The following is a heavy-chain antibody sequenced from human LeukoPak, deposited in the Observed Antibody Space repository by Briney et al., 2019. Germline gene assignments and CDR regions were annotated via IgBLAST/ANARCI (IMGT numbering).Heavy chain of an antibody. D-gene: IGHD4-17*01. J-gene: IGHJ6*03. V-gene: IGHV3-23*01. CDR3: AKGAPGDYGFGYYYYMDV. CDR1: GFTFSSYA. CDR2: ISGSGGST. Sequence: GGSLRLSCAASGFTFSSYAMSWVRQAPGKGLEWVSAISGSGGSTYYADSVTGRFTISRDNSKNTLYLQMNSLRAEDTAVYYCAKGAPGDYGFGYYYYMDVWGKGTTVTVSS.